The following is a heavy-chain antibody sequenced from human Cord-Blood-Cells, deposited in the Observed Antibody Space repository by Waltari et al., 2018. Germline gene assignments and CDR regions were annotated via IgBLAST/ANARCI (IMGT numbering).Heavy chain of an antibody. V-gene: IGHV1-8*03. Sequence: QVQLVQSGAEEKKPGASVKVACKASGYTFTSYDINWLRQATGQGLEWMGWMNPNSGNTGYAQKFQGRVTITRNTSISTAYMELSSLRSEDTAVYYCARRRGCSSTSCYYNWFDPWGQGTLVTVSS. D-gene: IGHD2-2*01. CDR1: GYTFTSYD. CDR2: MNPNSGNT. J-gene: IGHJ5*02. CDR3: ARRRGCSSTSCYYNWFDP.